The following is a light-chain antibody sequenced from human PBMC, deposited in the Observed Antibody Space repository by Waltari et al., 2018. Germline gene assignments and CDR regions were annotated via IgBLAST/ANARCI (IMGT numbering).Light chain of an antibody. Sequence: DIVMTQSPDSLAVSLGERATINCKSSQTILHNPNNNYYLAWYQQKPGQPPKLLIYWASTRESGVPDRFSGSGSVTDFTLTISSLQAEDVAVYYCQQYDSPPWTFGQGTKVEI. CDR2: WAS. CDR1: QTILHNPNNNYY. J-gene: IGKJ1*01. V-gene: IGKV4-1*01. CDR3: QQYDSPPWT.